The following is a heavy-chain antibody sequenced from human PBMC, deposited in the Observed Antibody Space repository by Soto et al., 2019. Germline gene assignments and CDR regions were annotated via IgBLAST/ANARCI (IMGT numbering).Heavy chain of an antibody. D-gene: IGHD6-13*01. Sequence: QVQLVESGGGVVQPGRSLRLSCAGSGFSFSHYAMHWVRQAPGKGLEWVALILYDETNQYYADSVKGRFTISRDNSKNTLYLQRNSLRHEDTTVYYCAKRRVSASGTLGTLDFWGQGTMVTVSS. V-gene: IGHV3-30*18. J-gene: IGHJ3*01. CDR2: ILYDETNQ. CDR3: AKRRVSASGTLGTLDF. CDR1: GFSFSHYA.